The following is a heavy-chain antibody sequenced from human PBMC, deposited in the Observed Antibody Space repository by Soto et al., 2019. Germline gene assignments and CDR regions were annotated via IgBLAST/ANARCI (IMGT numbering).Heavy chain of an antibody. J-gene: IGHJ6*02. CDR3: ASSPNYVF. V-gene: IGHV4-61*01. D-gene: IGHD3-16*01. Sequence: SETLSLTCTVSGGSVSSGSHYWSWIRQSPGKGLEWIGYIYNSGITKYNATLKSRVTISVDTSKNQFSLRLISVTAADTAVYFCASSPNYVFWGQGTTVTVSS. CDR1: GGSVSSGSHY. CDR2: IYNSGIT.